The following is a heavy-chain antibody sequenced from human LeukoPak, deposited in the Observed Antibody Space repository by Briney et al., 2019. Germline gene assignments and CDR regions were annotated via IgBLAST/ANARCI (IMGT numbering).Heavy chain of an antibody. J-gene: IGHJ4*02. CDR1: GYTFTSYG. Sequence: ASVKVSFKTSGYTFTSYGISWVRPAPGQGLEWMGWISAYNGNTNYAQKLQGRVTMTTDTSTSTAYMEVRSLRSDDTAIYYCARVYRDTYGQNWGQGTLVTVSS. V-gene: IGHV1-18*04. CDR3: ARVYRDTYGQN. D-gene: IGHD5-18*01. CDR2: ISAYNGNT.